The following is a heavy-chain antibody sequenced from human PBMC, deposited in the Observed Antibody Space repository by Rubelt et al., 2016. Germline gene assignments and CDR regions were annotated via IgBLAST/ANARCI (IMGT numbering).Heavy chain of an antibody. J-gene: IGHJ4*02. CDR2: ISAYNDNT. D-gene: IGHD1-7*01. Sequence: QVQLVQSGAEVKKPGASVKVSCKASGYTFTSYGISWVRQAPGQGLEWMGWISAYNDNTNYAQKLQGRVTMTTDPSTSTAYMELRSLRSDDTAVYYCARDLPPFRRYNWNFPLDYWGQGTLVTVSS. CDR3: ARDLPPFRRYNWNFPLDY. CDR1: GYTFTSYG. V-gene: IGHV1-18*01.